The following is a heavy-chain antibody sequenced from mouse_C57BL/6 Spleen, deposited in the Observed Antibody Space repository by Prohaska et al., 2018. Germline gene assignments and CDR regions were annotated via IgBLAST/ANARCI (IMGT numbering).Heavy chain of an antibody. Sequence: EYMGYISYSGSTYYNPSLKSRISITRDTSKNQYYLQLNSVTTEDTATYYCARWKWPWYFDVWGTGTTVTVSS. CDR3: ARWKWPWYFDV. V-gene: IGHV3-8*01. J-gene: IGHJ1*03. CDR2: ISYSGST.